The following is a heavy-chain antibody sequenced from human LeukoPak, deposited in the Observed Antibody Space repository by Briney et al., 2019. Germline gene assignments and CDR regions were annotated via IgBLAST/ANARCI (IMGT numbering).Heavy chain of an antibody. D-gene: IGHD2-15*01. CDR2: ISGAGSSI. CDR3: VRDQIYCSGGYCYFDY. Sequence: PGGSLRLSCAASGFTFSTYWMHWVRQAPGKGPVWVSRISGAGSSISYADSVKGRFTISRGNAKNTLYLQLNSLGAEDTAVYYCVRDQIYCSGGYCYFDYWGQGTLVTVS. V-gene: IGHV3-74*01. J-gene: IGHJ4*02. CDR1: GFTFSTYW.